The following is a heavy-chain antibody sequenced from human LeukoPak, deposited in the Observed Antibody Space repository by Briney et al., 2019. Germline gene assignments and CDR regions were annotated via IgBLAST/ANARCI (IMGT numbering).Heavy chain of an antibody. CDR1: GYTFTGYY. CDR3: ATQSSYYDSSGYLDY. CDR2: INPSGGST. Sequence: ASVKVSCTASGYTFTGYYMHWVRQAPGQGLEWMGIINPSGGSTSYAQKFQGRVTMTRDMSTSTVYMELSSLRSEDTAVYYCATQSSYYDSSGYLDYWGQGTLVTVSS. J-gene: IGHJ4*02. V-gene: IGHV1-46*01. D-gene: IGHD3-22*01.